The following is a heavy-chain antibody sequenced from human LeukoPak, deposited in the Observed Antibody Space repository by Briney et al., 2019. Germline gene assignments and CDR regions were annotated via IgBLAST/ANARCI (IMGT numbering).Heavy chain of an antibody. CDR3: ARRFHDFWSGPLNYFDY. D-gene: IGHD3-3*01. J-gene: IGHJ4*02. V-gene: IGHV5-51*01. Sequence: GESLKISCNGSGYSFTSYWIGWVRQMPGKGLEWMGIIYPGDSDTRYSPSFQGQVTISADKSISTAYLQWSSLKASDTAMYYCARRFHDFWSGPLNYFDYWGQGTLVTVSS. CDR1: GYSFTSYW. CDR2: IYPGDSDT.